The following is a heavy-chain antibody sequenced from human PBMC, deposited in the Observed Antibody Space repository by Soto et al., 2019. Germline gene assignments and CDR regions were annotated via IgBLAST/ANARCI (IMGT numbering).Heavy chain of an antibody. CDR1: GFSFSSFA. CDR2: VSGRGGDT. D-gene: IGHD3-3*01. J-gene: IGHJ4*02. CDR3: AKDPDYDFWSGFFAVYFDY. Sequence: EVHLLQSGGGLVQPGGSLRLSCAASGFSFSSFALSWVRQSPGKGLEWVAAVSGRGGDTYYANSVKGRFTISRDNSQNAVILQMNSLRDEDSAIYYCAKDPDYDFWSGFFAVYFDYWGQGTLVTVSS. V-gene: IGHV3-23*01.